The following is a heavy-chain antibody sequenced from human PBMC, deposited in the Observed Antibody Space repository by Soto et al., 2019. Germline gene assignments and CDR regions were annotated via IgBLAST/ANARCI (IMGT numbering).Heavy chain of an antibody. J-gene: IGHJ6*02. Sequence: SETLSLTCAVYGGSFSGYYWSWIRQPPGKGLEWIGEINHSGSTNYNPSLKSRVTISVDTSKNQFSLKLSSVTTADTAVYYCARGTGSSWYLYYYYGMDVWGQGTTVTVSS. V-gene: IGHV4-34*01. CDR1: GGSFSGYY. CDR2: INHSGST. CDR3: ARGTGSSWYLYYYYGMDV. D-gene: IGHD6-13*01.